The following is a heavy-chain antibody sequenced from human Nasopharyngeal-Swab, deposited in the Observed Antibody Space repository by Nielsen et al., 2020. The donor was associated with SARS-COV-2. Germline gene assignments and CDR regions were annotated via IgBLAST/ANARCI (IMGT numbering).Heavy chain of an antibody. J-gene: IGHJ5*02. CDR2: IYPDDSDT. CDR3: ASLPNPYQGWFDP. V-gene: IGHV5-51*01. D-gene: IGHD2-2*01. CDR1: GYSFTSYW. Sequence: GESLKISCKGSGYSFTSYWIGWVRQMPGKGLEWMGIIYPDDSDTRYSPSFQGQVTISADKSISTAYLQWSSLKASDTAMYYCASLPNPYQGWFDPWGQGTLVTVSS.